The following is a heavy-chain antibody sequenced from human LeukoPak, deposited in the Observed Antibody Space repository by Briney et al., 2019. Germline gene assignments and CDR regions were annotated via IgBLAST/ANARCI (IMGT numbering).Heavy chain of an antibody. D-gene: IGHD4-17*01. CDR3: ARVRGKVYGDYRGYEFHGMDV. J-gene: IGHJ6*02. CDR2: ISVDGNNK. Sequence: GGSLRLSCAASGFTFSSYAMHWVRQAPGKGLEWVAVISVDGNNKYYADSVKGRFTISRDNSKNTLYLQMNSLRVEDTTVYYCARVRGKVYGDYRGYEFHGMDVWGQGTTVTVFS. CDR1: GFTFSSYA. V-gene: IGHV3-30-3*01.